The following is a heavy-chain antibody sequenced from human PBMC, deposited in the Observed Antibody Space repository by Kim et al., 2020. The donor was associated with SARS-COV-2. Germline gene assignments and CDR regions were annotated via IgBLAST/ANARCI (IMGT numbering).Heavy chain of an antibody. J-gene: IGHJ6*01. Sequence: SETLSLTCAVYGGSFSGYYWSWIRQPPGKGLEWIGEINHSGSTNYNPSLKSRVTISVDTSKNQFSLKLSSVTAADTAVYYCARGGMGSSCCRFYYYFYG. CDR1: GGSFSGYY. D-gene: IGHD6-13*01. V-gene: IGHV4-34*01. CDR3: ARGGMGSSCCRFYYYFYG. CDR2: INHSGST.